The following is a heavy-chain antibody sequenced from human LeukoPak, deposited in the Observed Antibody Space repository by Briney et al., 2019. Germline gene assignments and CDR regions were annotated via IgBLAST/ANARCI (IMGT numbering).Heavy chain of an antibody. V-gene: IGHV1-8*01. D-gene: IGHD3-10*01. CDR2: MNPNSGNT. J-gene: IGHJ4*02. CDR1: GYTFTSYD. Sequence: ASVKVSCKASGYTFTSYDINWVRPATGRGLEWMGWMNPNSGNTGYAQKFQGRVTMTRNTSISTAYMELSSLRSEDTAVYYCASRPMVRGVATAVDYWGQGTLVTVSS. CDR3: ASRPMVRGVATAVDY.